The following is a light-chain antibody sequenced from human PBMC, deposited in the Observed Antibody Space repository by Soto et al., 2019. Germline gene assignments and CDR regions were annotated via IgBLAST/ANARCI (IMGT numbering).Light chain of an antibody. J-gene: IGLJ1*01. CDR1: SSDVGGYNY. CDR3: CSYAGNYTYV. CDR2: DVT. Sequence: QSALTQPRSVSGSPGQSVTISCTGTSSDVGGYNYVSWYQQNPGKAPKLMIDDVTKRPSGVPDRFSGSKSGNTASLTISGLQAEDEADYYCCSYAGNYTYVFGTGTKVTVL. V-gene: IGLV2-11*01.